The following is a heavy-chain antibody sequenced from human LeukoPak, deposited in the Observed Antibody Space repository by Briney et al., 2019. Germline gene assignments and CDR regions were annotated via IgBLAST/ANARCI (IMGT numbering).Heavy chain of an antibody. D-gene: IGHD5-12*01. CDR3: ARDRGYDFDY. V-gene: IGHV4-61*02. CDR2: IYTSGST. Sequence: SETLSLTCTVSGGSISSGSYYWSWIRQPAGKGLEWIGRIYTSGSTNYNPPLKSRVTISVDTSKNQFSLKLSSVTAADTAVYYCARDRGYDFDYWGQGTLVTVSS. J-gene: IGHJ4*02. CDR1: GGSISSGSYY.